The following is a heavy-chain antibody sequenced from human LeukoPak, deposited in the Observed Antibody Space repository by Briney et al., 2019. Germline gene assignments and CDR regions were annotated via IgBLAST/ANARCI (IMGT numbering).Heavy chain of an antibody. CDR2: ISAYNGST. CDR1: GYTFTSYG. V-gene: IGHV1-18*01. D-gene: IGHD5-18*01. CDR3: ARDLDPLRGYSYGYEMNYFDY. Sequence: ASVKVSCKASGYTFTSYGISWVRQAPGQGLEWMGWISAYNGSTDYAQKLQGRVTMTTDTSTSTAYMELRSLGSDDTAVYYCARDLDPLRGYSYGYEMNYFDYWGQGTLVTVSS. J-gene: IGHJ4*02.